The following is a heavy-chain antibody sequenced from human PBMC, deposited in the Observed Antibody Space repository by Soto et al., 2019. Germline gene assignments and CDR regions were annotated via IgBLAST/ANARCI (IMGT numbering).Heavy chain of an antibody. CDR3: ARDWGGNKISYYYFDH. J-gene: IGHJ2*01. CDR2: IYADGNS. Sequence: GGSLRLSCAASGFNVSDSYMSWVRQAPGKGLEWVSLIYADGNSYYADSVKGRFTLSRDNSKNTVYLQMNSLRAEDTAVYYCARDWGGNKISYYYFDHWGRGTLVTVSS. V-gene: IGHV3-53*01. D-gene: IGHD1-26*01. CDR1: GFNVSDSY.